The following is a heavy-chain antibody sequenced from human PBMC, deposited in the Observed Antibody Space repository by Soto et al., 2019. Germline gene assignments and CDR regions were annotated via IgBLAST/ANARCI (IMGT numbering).Heavy chain of an antibody. CDR1: GFTFSSYS. Sequence: GGSLRLSCAASGFTFSSYSMNWVRQAPGKGLEWVSSISSSSSYIYYADSVKGRFTISRDNAKNSLYLQMNSLRAEDTAVYYCARGPYYYDSSVYYYVWGQGTLVTVSS. D-gene: IGHD3-22*01. CDR2: ISSSSSYI. CDR3: ARGPYYYDSSVYYYV. V-gene: IGHV3-21*01. J-gene: IGHJ4*02.